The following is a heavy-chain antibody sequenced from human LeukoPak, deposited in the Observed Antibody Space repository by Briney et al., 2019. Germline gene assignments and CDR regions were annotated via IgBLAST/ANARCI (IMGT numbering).Heavy chain of an antibody. J-gene: IGHJ4*02. CDR2: ISGSGDIM. V-gene: IGHV3-11*01. Sequence: PGGSLRLSCGASGFTFSDYYMSWIRQAPGKGLEWVSYISGSGDIMYYIDSVKGRFTISRDNAKNSLYLQMISLRAEDTAVYYCVRDINPATGFDLYWGQGALVTVSS. CDR1: GFTFSDYY. D-gene: IGHD1-1*01. CDR3: VRDINPATGFDLY.